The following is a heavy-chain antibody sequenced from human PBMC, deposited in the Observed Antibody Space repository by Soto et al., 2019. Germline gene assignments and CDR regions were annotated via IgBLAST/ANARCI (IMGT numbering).Heavy chain of an antibody. CDR2: IYDSGSA. J-gene: IGHJ6*03. Sequence: QVQLQESGPGLVKPSQTLSLTCIVSGDSISRGGYFWTWIRQHPGKGLEWIGYIYDSGSAFYNPSLKSRVTMSVDTSKNQFSLNLSSVTAADTAVFYCARGILRPNHYMDVWGKGTAVAVSS. CDR3: ARGILRPNHYMDV. D-gene: IGHD1-26*01. V-gene: IGHV4-31*03. CDR1: GDSISRGGYF.